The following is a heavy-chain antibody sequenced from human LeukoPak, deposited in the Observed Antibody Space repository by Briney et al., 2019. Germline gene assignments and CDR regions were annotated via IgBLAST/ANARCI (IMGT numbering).Heavy chain of an antibody. V-gene: IGHV3-23*01. J-gene: IGHJ3*02. D-gene: IGHD1-26*01. CDR1: GFTFSAYA. CDR2: ISGSGGST. CDR3: ARVGATDAFDI. Sequence: PGGSLRLSCAASGFTFSAYAMSWVRRAPGKGLEWLSYISGSGGSTYYTDSVKGRFTISRDNAKNSLYLQMNSLRDEDTAVYYCARVGATDAFDIWGPGTMVTVSS.